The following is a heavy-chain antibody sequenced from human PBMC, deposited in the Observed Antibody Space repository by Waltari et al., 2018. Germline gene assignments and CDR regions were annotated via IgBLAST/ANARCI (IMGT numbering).Heavy chain of an antibody. CDR2: IYSGGSST. J-gene: IGHJ4*02. CDR1: GFTFSSYA. Sequence: EVQLLESGGGLVQPGGSLRLSCAASGFTFSSYAMSWVRQAPGKGLEWVSVIYSGGSSTYYADSVKGRFTISRDNSKNTLYLQMNSLRAEDTAVYYCAKFKSEIFGVVIGYFDYWGQGTLVTVSS. V-gene: IGHV3-23*03. D-gene: IGHD3-3*01. CDR3: AKFKSEIFGVVIGYFDY.